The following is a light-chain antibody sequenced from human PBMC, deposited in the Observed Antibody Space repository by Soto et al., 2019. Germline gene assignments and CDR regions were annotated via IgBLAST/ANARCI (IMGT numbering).Light chain of an antibody. J-gene: IGKJ1*01. V-gene: IGKV1-5*03. CDR2: KAS. CDR1: QSISSW. Sequence: DIQMTQSPPTLSASVGDRVTITCRASQSISSWLAWYQQKPGKATKLLIYKASTLESGVPSRFSGSGSGTDFTLIISSLQPDDYATYYCQQYNSYSRTFGPGTKVDI. CDR3: QQYNSYSRT.